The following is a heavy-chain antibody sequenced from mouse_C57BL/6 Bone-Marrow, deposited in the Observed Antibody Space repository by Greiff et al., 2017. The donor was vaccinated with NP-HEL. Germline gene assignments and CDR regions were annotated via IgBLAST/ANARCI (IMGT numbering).Heavy chain of an antibody. CDR3: ARAVVATRYFDV. CDR1: GFPFSSYA. Sequence: EVQLVESGGGLVKPGGSLKLSCAASGFPFSSYAMSWVRQTPEKRLEWVATISDGGSYTYYPDNVKGRFTISRDNAKNNLYLQMSHLKSEDTAMYYCARAVVATRYFDVWGTGTTVTVSS. V-gene: IGHV5-4*01. J-gene: IGHJ1*03. D-gene: IGHD1-1*01. CDR2: ISDGGSYT.